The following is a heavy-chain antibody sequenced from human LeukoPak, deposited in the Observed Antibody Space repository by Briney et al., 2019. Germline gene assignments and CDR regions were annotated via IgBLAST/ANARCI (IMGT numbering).Heavy chain of an antibody. CDR1: GFTFGDYA. CDR3: TREIDYYGSGSSH. D-gene: IGHD3-10*01. CDR2: IRSKAYGGTT. J-gene: IGHJ4*02. V-gene: IGHV3-49*04. Sequence: GGSLRLSCTASGFTFGDYAMSWVRQAPGKGLEWVGFIRSKAYGGTTEYAASVKGRFTISRDDSKSIAYLQMNSLKTEDTAVYYCTREIDYYGSGSSHWGQGTLVTVSS.